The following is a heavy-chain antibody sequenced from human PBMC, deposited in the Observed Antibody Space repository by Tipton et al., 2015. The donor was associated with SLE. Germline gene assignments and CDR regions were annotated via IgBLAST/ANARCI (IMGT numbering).Heavy chain of an antibody. CDR3: ARHGGSMGGSFGY. CDR2: IYYIGST. V-gene: IGHV4-39*06. J-gene: IGHJ4*02. D-gene: IGHD1-26*01. Sequence: TLSLTCTLSGGSLSISSYYWGWIRQPPGKWLEWLGSIYYIGSTYSNPSLKSRVTISVDTSKNQFPLKLSSVTAADTAVYYCARHGGSMGGSFGYWGQGTLVTVSS. CDR1: GGSLSISSYY.